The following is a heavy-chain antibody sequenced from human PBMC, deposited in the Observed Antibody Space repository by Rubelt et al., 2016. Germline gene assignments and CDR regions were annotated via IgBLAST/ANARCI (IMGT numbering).Heavy chain of an antibody. D-gene: IGHD1-26*01. V-gene: IGHV3-48*01. CDR1: GFTFSSYS. CDR3: ARGVVGGTGLDY. CDR2: ISSSSTI. Sequence: EVQLVESGGGLVQPGGSLRLSCAASGFTFSSYSMNWVRQAPGKGLEWVSYISSSSTIYYADSVKGQFTISRDNAKNSLYLQKIRLRGEDTAVYYCARGVVGGTGLDYWGQGNLVTVSS. J-gene: IGHJ4*02.